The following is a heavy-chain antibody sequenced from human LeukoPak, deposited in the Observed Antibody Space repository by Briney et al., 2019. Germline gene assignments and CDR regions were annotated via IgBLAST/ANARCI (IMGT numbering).Heavy chain of an antibody. V-gene: IGHV1-2*06. CDR1: GYTFTGYY. CDR2: INPNSGGT. D-gene: IGHD6-6*01. Sequence: GASVKVSCKASGYTFTGYYMHWVRQAPGQGLEWMGRINPNSGGTNYAQKFQGRVTMTRDTSISTAYMELSRLRSDDTAVYYCARAGWYSSSRLPIDYWGRGTLVTVSS. J-gene: IGHJ4*02. CDR3: ARAGWYSSSRLPIDY.